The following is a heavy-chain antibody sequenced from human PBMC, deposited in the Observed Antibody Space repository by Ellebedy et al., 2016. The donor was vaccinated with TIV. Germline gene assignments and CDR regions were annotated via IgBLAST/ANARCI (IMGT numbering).Heavy chain of an antibody. D-gene: IGHD4-17*01. V-gene: IGHV4-39*01. CDR2: FSQSGST. Sequence: MPSETLSLTCTVSGGSTSTYYWGWIRQPPGKGLEWIGSFSQSGSTYYNPSLTSRVTISVDTSKNQFSLKLSSVTAADTAIFYCARHSTVTTIGTWGQGALVTVSS. CDR3: ARHSTVTTIGT. J-gene: IGHJ5*02. CDR1: GGSTSTYY.